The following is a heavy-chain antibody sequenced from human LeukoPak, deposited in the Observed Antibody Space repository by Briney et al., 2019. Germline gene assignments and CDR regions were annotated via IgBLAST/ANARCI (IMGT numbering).Heavy chain of an antibody. CDR1: GFTFSSYS. Sequence: PGGSLRLSCAASGFTFSSYSMNWVRQGPGKGLEWVSYISRRSNTIYLADSVKGRFTISRDNAKNSLYLQMNSLRAEDTAVYYCARERYYGSGAPKFDYWGQGALVTVSS. D-gene: IGHD3-10*01. CDR3: ARERYYGSGAPKFDY. J-gene: IGHJ4*02. CDR2: ISRRSNTI. V-gene: IGHV3-48*01.